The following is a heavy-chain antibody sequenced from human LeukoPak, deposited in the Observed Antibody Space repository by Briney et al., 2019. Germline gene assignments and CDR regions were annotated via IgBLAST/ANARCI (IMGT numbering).Heavy chain of an antibody. V-gene: IGHV3-30-3*01. CDR2: ISSGGDIK. CDR3: ARDYRSGAPDYFDA. CDR1: GFTFRNSD. Sequence: GGSLRLSCVASGFTFRNSDMHWVRLAAGRGLEWVAVISSGGDIKFYTESVKGRFTISRDNPKNTLYLEMNTLRVDDTAVCWCARDYRSGAPDYFDAWGQGTLVTVSS. J-gene: IGHJ4*02. D-gene: IGHD1-14*01.